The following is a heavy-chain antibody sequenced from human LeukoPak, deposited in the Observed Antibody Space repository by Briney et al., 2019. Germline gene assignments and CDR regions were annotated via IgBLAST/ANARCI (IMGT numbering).Heavy chain of an antibody. CDR3: ARQPSGRPSWFDA. CDR1: GFNFTSYW. D-gene: IGHD3-10*01. Sequence: GESLKISCKGSGFNFTSYWISWVRQMPGRGLEWMGRIDPSDSYTNYSPSFQGHVTISADKSVGTAYLQWSSLKASDTAMYYCARQPSGRPSWFDAWGQGTLVTVSS. V-gene: IGHV5-10-1*01. CDR2: IDPSDSYT. J-gene: IGHJ5*02.